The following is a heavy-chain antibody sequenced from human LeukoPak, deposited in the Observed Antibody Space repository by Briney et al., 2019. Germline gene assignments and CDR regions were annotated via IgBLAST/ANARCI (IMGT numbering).Heavy chain of an antibody. D-gene: IGHD1-1*01. CDR2: IRYDGSNK. CDR1: GFTFSSYG. CDR3: AQASRYNWNDVMGFDY. J-gene: IGHJ4*02. Sequence: GGSLRLSCAASGFTFSSYGMHWVRQAPGKGLEWVAFIRYDGSNKYYADSVKGRFTISRDNSKNTLYLQMNSLRAEDTAVYYCAQASRYNWNDVMGFDYWGQGTLVTVSS. V-gene: IGHV3-30*02.